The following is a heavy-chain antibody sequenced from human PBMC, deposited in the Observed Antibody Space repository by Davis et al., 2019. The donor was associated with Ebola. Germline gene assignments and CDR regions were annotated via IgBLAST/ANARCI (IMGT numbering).Heavy chain of an antibody. Sequence: GESLKISCAASGFTFSSYWMSWVRQAPGKGLEWVANIKQDGSEKYYVDSVKGRFTISRDNAKNSLYLQMSSLRAEDTAVYYCARGGKGVHYYYYGMDVWGQGTTVTVSS. CDR1: GFTFSSYW. D-gene: IGHD3-10*01. CDR3: ARGGKGVHYYYYGMDV. CDR2: IKQDGSEK. V-gene: IGHV3-7*01. J-gene: IGHJ6*02.